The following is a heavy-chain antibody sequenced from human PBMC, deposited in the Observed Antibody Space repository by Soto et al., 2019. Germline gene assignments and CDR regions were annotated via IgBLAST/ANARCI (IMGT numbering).Heavy chain of an antibody. Sequence: QVQLQQWGAGLLKPSETLSLTCAVYGGSFSGSYWSWIRQPPGKGLGWIGEFNHRGITTDTNYNPPLNSRVTISADTSKTQFSLKLSSVTAAATAVYYCARGTAGRGVIRRTYNGFDPWGKGTLVTVSS. CDR2: FNHRGITTDT. V-gene: IGHV4-34*01. D-gene: IGHD3-10*01. CDR1: GGSFSGSY. J-gene: IGHJ5*02. CDR3: ARGTAGRGVIRRTYNGFDP.